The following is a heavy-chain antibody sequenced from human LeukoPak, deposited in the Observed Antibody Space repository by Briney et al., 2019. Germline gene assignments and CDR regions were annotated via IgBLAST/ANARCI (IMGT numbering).Heavy chain of an antibody. CDR2: ISPRGNT. V-gene: IGHV4-4*07. CDR3: ARGGPSYGTFDS. Sequence: SETLSLTCNVSGASMSDNYWSWIRQPAGRGLEWLGRISPRGNTYYNPSLNSRVTISLDTSANQFSLKLRSVTAADTAGYYCARGGPSYGTFDSWGRGALVTVSS. CDR1: GASMSDNY. D-gene: IGHD1-7*01. J-gene: IGHJ4*02.